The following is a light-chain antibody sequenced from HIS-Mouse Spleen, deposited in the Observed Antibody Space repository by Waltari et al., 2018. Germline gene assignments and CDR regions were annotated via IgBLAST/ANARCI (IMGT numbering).Light chain of an antibody. CDR3: QQSYSTLGT. Sequence: DIQMTQSPFSLSASVGDRVTITCRASQSISSYLNWYQQKPGKAPKLLIYAASSLQSGVPSRFSGSGSGTDFTLTINSLQPEDFATYYCQQSYSTLGTFGQGTKLEIK. CDR1: QSISSY. V-gene: IGKV1-39*01. J-gene: IGKJ2*01. CDR2: AAS.